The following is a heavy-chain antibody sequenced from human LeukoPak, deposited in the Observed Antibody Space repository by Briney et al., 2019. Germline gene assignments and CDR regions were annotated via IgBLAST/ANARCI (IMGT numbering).Heavy chain of an antibody. CDR2: IIPILGIA. D-gene: IGHD3-3*01. CDR3: ARSDITIFGVVIMPLDY. Sequence: ASVKVSCKASGGTFSSCAISWVRQAPGQGLEWMGRIIPILGIANYAQKFQGRVTITADKSTSTAYMELSSLRSEDTAVYYCARSDITIFGVVIMPLDYWGQGTLVTVSS. J-gene: IGHJ4*02. V-gene: IGHV1-69*04. CDR1: GGTFSSCA.